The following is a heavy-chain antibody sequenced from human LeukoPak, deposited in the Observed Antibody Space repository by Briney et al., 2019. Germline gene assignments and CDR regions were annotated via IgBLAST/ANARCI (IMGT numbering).Heavy chain of an antibody. CDR3: AGGGGVDILTGFQY. D-gene: IGHD3-9*01. CDR2: IIPILDVT. V-gene: IGHV1-69*04. CDR1: GGTFTNYA. Sequence: ASVKVSCKASGGTFTNYAINWVRQAPGQGLEWMGRIIPILDVTNYAQKFQGRVTITADQSTSTPYMELSSQRSGDTAVYYCAGGGGVDILTGFQYWGQGTLVTVSS. J-gene: IGHJ4*02.